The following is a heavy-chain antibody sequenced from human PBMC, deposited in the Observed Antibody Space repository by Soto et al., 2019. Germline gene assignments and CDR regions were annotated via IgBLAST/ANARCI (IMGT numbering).Heavy chain of an antibody. CDR3: ARVGEMRMGLYYYYGMDV. V-gene: IGHV6-1*01. CDR2: TYYRTKWYN. J-gene: IGHJ6*02. CDR1: GDKVSSNSAA. Sequence: PSQTLSITSAIPGDKVSSNSAASNCIRQSPSRGLEWPGRTYYRTKWYNDYAVSVKSRITINPDTSKNQVPLQLNSVTPEDTAVYYCARVGEMRMGLYYYYGMDVWGQGTTVTVSS. D-gene: IGHD2-21*01.